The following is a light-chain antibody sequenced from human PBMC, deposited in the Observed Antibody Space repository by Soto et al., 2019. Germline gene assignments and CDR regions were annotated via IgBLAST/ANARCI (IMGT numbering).Light chain of an antibody. CDR2: GAS. V-gene: IGKV3-20*01. Sequence: EIVLTQSPGTLSLSPGEGATLSCGASQSVSSTFLAWYQHKPGRPPRLLIYGASSRATDIPDRFSGGGSGTDFTLTIIRLEPEDFAVYYCQQYGSSPWTFGQGTKVDIK. J-gene: IGKJ1*01. CDR1: QSVSSTF. CDR3: QQYGSSPWT.